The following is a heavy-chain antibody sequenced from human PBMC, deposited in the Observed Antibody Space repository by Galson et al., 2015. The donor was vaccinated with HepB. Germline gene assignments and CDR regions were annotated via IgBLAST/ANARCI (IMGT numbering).Heavy chain of an antibody. Sequence: SLRLSCAASGFTVSSNYMSWVRQAPGKGLEWVSVIYSGGSTYYADSVKGRFTISRDNSKNTLYLQMNSLRAEDAAVYYCARGSGRAVAGTRADYYYYGMDVWGQGTTVTVSS. CDR3: ARGSGRAVAGTRADYYYYGMDV. CDR1: GFTVSSNY. CDR2: IYSGGST. D-gene: IGHD6-19*01. J-gene: IGHJ6*02. V-gene: IGHV3-53*01.